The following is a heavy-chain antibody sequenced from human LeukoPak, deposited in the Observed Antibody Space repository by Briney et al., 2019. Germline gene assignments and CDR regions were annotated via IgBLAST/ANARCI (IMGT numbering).Heavy chain of an antibody. CDR2: IYYSGCT. CDR3: ARVMVYAPYYHYYYYMDV. J-gene: IGHJ6*03. CDR1: GGSISSYY. V-gene: IGHV4-59*12. D-gene: IGHD2-8*01. Sequence: SETLSLTCTVSGGSISSYYWSWIRQPPGKGLEWIGSIYYSGCTYYNPSLKSRVTISVDTSKNQFSLKLSSVTAADTAVYYCARVMVYAPYYHYYYYMDVWGKGTTVTVSS.